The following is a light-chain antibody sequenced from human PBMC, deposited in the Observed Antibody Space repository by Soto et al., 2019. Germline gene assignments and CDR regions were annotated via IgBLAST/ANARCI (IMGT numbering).Light chain of an antibody. CDR3: QQYGSAPLS. V-gene: IGKV3-20*01. Sequence: EVVVTQSPDTLSLSPGERATLSCRATHCVASGHLAWYQQKPGQAPILVIYGGSRRVTGIPDRFSGTGSGRDFTLTISDLEAEDSAVYHGQQYGSAPLSFGGGTKLEIK. J-gene: IGKJ4*01. CDR2: GGS. CDR1: HCVASGH.